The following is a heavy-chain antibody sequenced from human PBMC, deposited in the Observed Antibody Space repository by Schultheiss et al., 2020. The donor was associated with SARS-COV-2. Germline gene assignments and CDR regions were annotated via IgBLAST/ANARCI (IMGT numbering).Heavy chain of an antibody. V-gene: IGHV2-5*02. CDR1: GFSLSTSGVG. J-gene: IGHJ4*02. CDR3: ARILRGYSSGWYYFDY. D-gene: IGHD6-19*01. Sequence: SGPTLVKPTQTLTLTCTFSGFSLSTSGVGVGWIRQPPGKALEWLALIYWDDDKRYSPSLKSRLTISKDTSKNQVVLTMTNMDPVDTATYYCARILRGYSSGWYYFDYWGQGTLVTVSS. CDR2: IYWDDDK.